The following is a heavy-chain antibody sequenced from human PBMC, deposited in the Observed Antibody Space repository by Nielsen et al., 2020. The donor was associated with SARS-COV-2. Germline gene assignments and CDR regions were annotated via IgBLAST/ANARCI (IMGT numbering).Heavy chain of an antibody. CDR3: AKDYGSGSYGGYYGMDV. J-gene: IGHJ6*02. CDR2: ISYDGSNK. CDR1: GFTFSSYG. V-gene: IGHV3-30*18. D-gene: IGHD3-10*01. Sequence: GESLKISCAASGFTFSSYGMHWARQAPGKGLEWVAVISYDGSNKYYADSVKGRFTISRDNSKNTLYLQMNSLRAEDTAVYYCAKDYGSGSYGGYYGMDVWGQGTTVTVSS.